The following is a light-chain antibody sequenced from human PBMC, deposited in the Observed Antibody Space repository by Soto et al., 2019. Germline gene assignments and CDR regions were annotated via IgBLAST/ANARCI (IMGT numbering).Light chain of an antibody. J-gene: IGLJ1*01. CDR2: SDA. CDR3: AAWDGSLNGLYV. CDR1: SCTIGSNY. Sequence: QSVLTQPPSASGTPGQRVTISCSGSSCTIGSNYVYWYQQLPGTAPKLLIYSDAQRPSGAPARFSGSKSGASASLAISGLQSEDEADYYCAAWDGSLNGLYVFGTGTKVTVL. V-gene: IGLV1-44*01.